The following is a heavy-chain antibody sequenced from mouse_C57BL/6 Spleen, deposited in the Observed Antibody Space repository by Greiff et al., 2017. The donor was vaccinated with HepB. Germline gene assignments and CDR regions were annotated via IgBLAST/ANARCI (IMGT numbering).Heavy chain of an antibody. D-gene: IGHD1-1*01. Sequence: QVQLQQSGAELVKPGASVKISCKASGYAFSSYWMNWVKQRPGKGLEWIGQIYPGDGDTTYNGKFKGKATLTADKSSSTAYMQLSSLTSEDSAVYFCAKERVYYGRGAFDYWGQGTTLTVSS. CDR2: IYPGDGDT. CDR1: GYAFSSYW. CDR3: AKERVYYGRGAFDY. J-gene: IGHJ2*01. V-gene: IGHV1-80*01.